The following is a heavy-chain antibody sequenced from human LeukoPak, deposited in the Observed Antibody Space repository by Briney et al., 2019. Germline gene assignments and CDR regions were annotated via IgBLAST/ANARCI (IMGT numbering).Heavy chain of an antibody. D-gene: IGHD5-18*01. CDR2: MSYDGFNK. CDR3: AKTKGYSYGYYFDY. CDR1: GFTFSSYA. V-gene: IGHV3-30*18. Sequence: GGSLRLSCAASGFTFSSYAMHWVRQSLGRGLEWVAVMSYDGFNKYYADSVKGRFTISRDNSKNTLYLQMNSLRAEDTAVYHCAKTKGYSYGYYFDYWGQGTLVTVSS. J-gene: IGHJ4*02.